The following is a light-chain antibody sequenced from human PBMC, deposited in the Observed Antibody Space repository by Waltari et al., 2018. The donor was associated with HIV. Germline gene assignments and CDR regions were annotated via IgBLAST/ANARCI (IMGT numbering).Light chain of an antibody. CDR3: ASYGDTNRVL. CDR1: SSDVGGYEY. J-gene: IGLJ6*01. CDR2: EVN. Sequence: QSALTQPPSASGSLGQSVTISCTGTSSDVGGYEYVSWYQHHPDKAPKLIIYEVNKRPSGVPVRSSRSKSDTTASRTVAGRQDDDEAHYYCASYGDTNRVLFGGGTRVTVL. V-gene: IGLV2-8*01.